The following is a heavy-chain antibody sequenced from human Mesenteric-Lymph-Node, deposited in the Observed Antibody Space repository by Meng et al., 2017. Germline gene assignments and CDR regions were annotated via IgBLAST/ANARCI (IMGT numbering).Heavy chain of an antibody. V-gene: IGHV4-30-2*01. J-gene: IGHJ5*02. CDR3: VRDTRRGGGWFDP. D-gene: IGHD3-10*01. CDR1: GDSLTSGDYS. CDR2: IYHGVNI. Sequence: QVQCPEPAPGRELPPPPLSLTCSFSGDSLTSGDYSWTWIRQPPGKGLEWIGYIYHGVNIYYTPSLRSRVTISVDKSRNQFSLKLTSVSAADTAVYYCVRDTRRGGGWFDPWGQGTLVTVSS.